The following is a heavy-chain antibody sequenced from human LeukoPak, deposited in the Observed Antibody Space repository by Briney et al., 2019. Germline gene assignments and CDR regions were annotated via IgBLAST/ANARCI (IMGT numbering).Heavy chain of an antibody. J-gene: IGHJ5*02. CDR3: ARLAIRGIDFSNPEFDP. V-gene: IGHV3-48*01. CDR2: ITSSSSTM. Sequence: GGSLRLSCAASGFTFSTYSMKGVRQAPGKGREGVSYITSSSSTMFYADSVKGRFTISRDNAENSMYLQMNNLRVEDTAVYYCARLAIRGIDFSNPEFDPWGQGTLVTVSS. CDR1: GFTFSTYS. D-gene: IGHD4-11*01.